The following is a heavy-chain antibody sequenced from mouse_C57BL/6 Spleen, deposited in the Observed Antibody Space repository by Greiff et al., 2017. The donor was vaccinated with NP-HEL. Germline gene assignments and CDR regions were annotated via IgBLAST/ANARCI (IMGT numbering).Heavy chain of an antibody. J-gene: IGHJ4*01. CDR1: GFTFTDYY. V-gene: IGHV7-3*01. CDR2: IRNKANGYTT. Sequence: EVKLVESGGGLVQPGGSLSLSCAASGFTFTDYYMSWVRQPPGKALEWLGFIRNKANGYTTEYSASVKGRFTISRDNSQSILYLQMNALRAEDSATYYCARRDDYAVAIDYWGQGTSDTASS. CDR3: ARRDDYAVAIDY. D-gene: IGHD2-4*01.